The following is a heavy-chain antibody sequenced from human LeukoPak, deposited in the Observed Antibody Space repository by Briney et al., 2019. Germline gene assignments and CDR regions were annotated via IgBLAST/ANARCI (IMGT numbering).Heavy chain of an antibody. CDR1: GLSFSGNW. Sequence: GGSLRLSCAASGLSFSGNWMHWARQAPGKGLMWVSRISSDGSTYYADSARGRFTISRDNAANTVYLQVNGLRAEDTAVYYCARGSGAYGDFDYWGQGTLVTVSS. D-gene: IGHD6-19*01. CDR2: ISSDGST. V-gene: IGHV3-74*01. CDR3: ARGSGAYGDFDY. J-gene: IGHJ4*02.